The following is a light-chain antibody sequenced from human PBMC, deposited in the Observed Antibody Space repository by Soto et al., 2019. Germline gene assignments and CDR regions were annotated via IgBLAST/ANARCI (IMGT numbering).Light chain of an antibody. CDR3: QQSYNTLFT. J-gene: IGKJ3*01. Sequence: DLQMTQSPSSLSASVGDRVTITCRASQSLSSYLNWYQQKPGKAPKLLIYAASSLQSGVPSRFSDNASGTEFTLTISRLHPEDFATYYCQQSYNTLFTFGPATKVDTK. CDR1: QSLSSY. CDR2: AAS. V-gene: IGKV1-39*01.